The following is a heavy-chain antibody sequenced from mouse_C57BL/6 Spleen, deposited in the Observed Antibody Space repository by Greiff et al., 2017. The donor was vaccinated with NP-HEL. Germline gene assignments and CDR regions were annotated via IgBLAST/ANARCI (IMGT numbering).Heavy chain of an antibody. V-gene: IGHV1-19*01. CDR2: INPYNGGT. CDR1: GYTFTDYY. CDR3: AYYGSSYAMDY. Sequence: EVKLQESGPVLVKPGASVKMSCKASGYTFTDYYMNWVKQSHGKSLEWIGVINPYNGGTSYNQKFKGKATLTVDKSSSTAYMELNSLTSEDSAVYYCAYYGSSYAMDYWGQGTSVTVSS. J-gene: IGHJ4*01. D-gene: IGHD1-1*01.